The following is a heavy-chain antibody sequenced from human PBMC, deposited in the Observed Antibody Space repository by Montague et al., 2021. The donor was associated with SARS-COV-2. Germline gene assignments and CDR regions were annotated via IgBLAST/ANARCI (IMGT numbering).Heavy chain of an antibody. Sequence: TLSLTCTVSGGSVSNGLYYWSWIRQPAGKGLEWIGRNYTSGTTTYNPSLESRVPISLDTSKNQFSLKLSSVTATDTAIYYCARDRDDPLTGYSNDAFDIWGQGTMVTVSS. D-gene: IGHD3-9*01. CDR3: ARDRDDPLTGYSNDAFDI. V-gene: IGHV4-61*02. J-gene: IGHJ3*02. CDR2: NYTSGTT. CDR1: GGSVSNGLYY.